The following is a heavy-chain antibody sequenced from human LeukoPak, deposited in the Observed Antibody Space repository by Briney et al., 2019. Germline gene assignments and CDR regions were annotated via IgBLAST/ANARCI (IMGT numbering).Heavy chain of an antibody. J-gene: IGHJ3*02. Sequence: GGSLRLSCAASEFTFSSYWMNWVRQAPGKGLEWVANIKQDGSEQYYVDSVKGRFTISRDNAKNSLYLQMNSLRAEDTAVYYCARPREKAFDIWGQGTMFTVSS. CDR2: IKQDGSEQ. V-gene: IGHV3-7*01. CDR3: ARPREKAFDI. CDR1: EFTFSSYW.